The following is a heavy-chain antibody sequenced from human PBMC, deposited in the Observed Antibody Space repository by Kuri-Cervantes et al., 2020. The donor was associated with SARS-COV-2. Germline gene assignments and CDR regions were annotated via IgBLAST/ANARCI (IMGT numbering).Heavy chain of an antibody. CDR2: IYRSGST. J-gene: IGHJ4*02. CDR1: GYSISSGYY. Sequence: GSLRLSCNVSGYSISSGYYWGWIRQPPGKGLEWIGSIYRSGSTYYNPSLKSRVTISVDTSKNQFSLKLSSVTAADTAVYYCAGFLKGIVGGKKYYFDYWGQGTLVTVSS. D-gene: IGHD3-16*01. V-gene: IGHV4-38-2*02. CDR3: AGFLKGIVGGKKYYFDY.